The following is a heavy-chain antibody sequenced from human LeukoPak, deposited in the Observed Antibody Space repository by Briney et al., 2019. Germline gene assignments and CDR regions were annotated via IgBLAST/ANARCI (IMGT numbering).Heavy chain of an antibody. CDR2: INPSGGST. Sequence: ASVTVSCKASGYTFTSYYMHWVRQAPRQGLEWMGIINPSGGSTSYAQKFQGRVTMTRDMSTGTVYMELSSLRPEDTAVYYCARDGYDILTVYYAPQNWFDPWGQGTLVTVSS. CDR3: ARDGYDILTVYYAPQNWFDP. J-gene: IGHJ5*02. D-gene: IGHD3-9*01. V-gene: IGHV1-46*01. CDR1: GYTFTSYY.